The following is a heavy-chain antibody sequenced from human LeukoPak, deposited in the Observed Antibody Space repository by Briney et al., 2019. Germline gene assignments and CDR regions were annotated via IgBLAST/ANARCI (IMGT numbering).Heavy chain of an antibody. CDR1: GYTFTTYA. J-gene: IGHJ3*02. CDR3: ARDHSELWFGELSGGAFDI. D-gene: IGHD3-10*01. V-gene: IGHV1-3*01. Sequence: VASVKVSCKASGYTFTTYALHWVCQAPGQRLEWMGWINAGNGNTKYSQKFQGRVTITRDTSASTAYMELSSLRSEDTAVYYCARDHSELWFGELSGGAFDIWGQGTMVTVSS. CDR2: INAGNGNT.